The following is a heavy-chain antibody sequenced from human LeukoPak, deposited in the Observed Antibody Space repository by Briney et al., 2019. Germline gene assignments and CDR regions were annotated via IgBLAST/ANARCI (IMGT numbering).Heavy chain of an antibody. J-gene: IGHJ4*02. D-gene: IGHD3-9*01. CDR2: IYPGDSDT. V-gene: IGHV5-51*01. CDR1: GYSSTSYW. Sequence: GESLKISCKGSGYSSTSYWIAWVRQMPGKGLEWMGIIYPGDSDTRYSPSFQGQVTISADNSISTAYLQWSSLKASDTAMYYCARPSKIRYFDSLDYWGQGTLVTVSS. CDR3: ARPSKIRYFDSLDY.